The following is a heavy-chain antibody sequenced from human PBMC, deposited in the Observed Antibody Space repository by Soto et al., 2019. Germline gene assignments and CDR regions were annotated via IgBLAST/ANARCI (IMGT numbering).Heavy chain of an antibody. CDR1: GFTFSIYA. D-gene: IGHD2-15*01. CDR2: ISFDGKNI. Sequence: QVQLVESGGGVVQPGSSLRLSCTASGFTFSIYAMHWVRQAPGKGLEWVSIISFDGKNIDYARSVRGRFTISRDNSQNTLYLQMDSLRTEDTAVYYCARRDFYCRGRNCFSGDYAMDVWGQGPTVTVSS. J-gene: IGHJ6*02. CDR3: ARRDFYCRGRNCFSGDYAMDV. V-gene: IGHV3-30*04.